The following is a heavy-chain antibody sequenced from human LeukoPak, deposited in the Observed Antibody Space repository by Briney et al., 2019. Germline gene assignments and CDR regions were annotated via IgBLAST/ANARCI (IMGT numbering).Heavy chain of an antibody. CDR2: ISSGGSYI. V-gene: IGHV3-21*01. CDR3: ARGPALYCTSSSCLDGVD. Sequence: GGSLRLSCAASGVSVSSNYMTWVRQAPGKGLEWVSSISSGGSYISYADSVKGRFTVSRDNTKDSLFLQMRSLRDEDTAVYYCARGPALYCTSSSCLDGVDWGQGTLVSVSS. CDR1: GVSVSSNY. D-gene: IGHD2-2*01. J-gene: IGHJ4*02.